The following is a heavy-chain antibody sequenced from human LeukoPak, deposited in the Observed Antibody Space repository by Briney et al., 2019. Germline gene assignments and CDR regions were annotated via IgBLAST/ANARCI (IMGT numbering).Heavy chain of an antibody. D-gene: IGHD4-23*01. CDR3: YGANAEH. V-gene: IGHV3-74*03. J-gene: IGHJ1*01. CDR2: TNTDGSST. CDR1: GFTFSSYW. Sequence: GGSLRLSCAASGFTFSSYWMHWVRQAPGKGLVWVSGTNTDGSSTMYADSVEGRFTIARDNAKNTLYLQMNSLRAEDTAVYYCYGANAEHWGQGTLVTVSS.